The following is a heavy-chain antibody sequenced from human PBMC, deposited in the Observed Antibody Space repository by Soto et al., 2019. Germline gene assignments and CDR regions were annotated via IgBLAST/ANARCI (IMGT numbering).Heavy chain of an antibody. J-gene: IGHJ6*03. Sequence: GGSLRLSCAASGFTFSSYSMNWVRQAPGKGLEWVSSISSSSYIYYADSVKGRFTISRDNAKNSLYLQMNSLRAEDTAVYYCARVFVFLGYYGFLYYYYMDVWGKGTSVTVSS. D-gene: IGHD3-10*01. CDR1: GFTFSSYS. CDR3: ARVFVFLGYYGFLYYYYMDV. CDR2: ISSSSYI. V-gene: IGHV3-21*01.